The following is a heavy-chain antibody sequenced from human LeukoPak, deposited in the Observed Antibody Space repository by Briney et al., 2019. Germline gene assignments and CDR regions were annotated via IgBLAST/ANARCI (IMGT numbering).Heavy chain of an antibody. V-gene: IGHV3-7*01. CDR1: GFSARDFW. CDR3: VRGGWELDY. Sequence: PGGSLRLSCAASGFSARDFWMAWVRQAPGKGLEWVAHRKEDRTADYYVDSVKGRFSISKDDGKNSLHLQMNSLRVEDTAVYYCVRGGWELDYWGQGTLVTVSS. D-gene: IGHD1-1*01. CDR2: RKEDRTAD. J-gene: IGHJ4*02.